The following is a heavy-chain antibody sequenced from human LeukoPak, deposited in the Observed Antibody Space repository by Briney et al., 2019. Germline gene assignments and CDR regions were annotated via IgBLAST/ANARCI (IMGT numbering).Heavy chain of an antibody. CDR3: ARTVLRFLEWLASSRDNWFDP. V-gene: IGHV4-31*03. Sequence: SQTLSLTCTVSGGSISSGGYYWSWIRQHPGKSLEWIGYIYYSGSTYYNPSLKSRVTISVDTSKNQFSLKLSSVTAADTAVYYCARTVLRFLEWLASSRDNWFDPWGQGTLVTVSS. CDR1: GGSISSGGYY. D-gene: IGHD3-3*01. J-gene: IGHJ5*02. CDR2: IYYSGST.